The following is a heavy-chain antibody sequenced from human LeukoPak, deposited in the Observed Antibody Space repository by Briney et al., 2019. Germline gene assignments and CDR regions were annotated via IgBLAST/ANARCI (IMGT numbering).Heavy chain of an antibody. CDR1: GYIFNDYY. D-gene: IGHD5-18*01. J-gene: IGHJ4*02. CDR2: LNPNRAAT. V-gene: IGHV1-2*02. CDR3: ARDRSTLGYRQFDY. Sequence: GASVKVSCQASGYIFNDYYIHWVRQAPGQGLEWMGWLNPNRAATMYAQRFQGRVTMTWDTSISTAYMDLSALRSDDTALYYCARDRSTLGYRQFDYWGQGTLVIVSS.